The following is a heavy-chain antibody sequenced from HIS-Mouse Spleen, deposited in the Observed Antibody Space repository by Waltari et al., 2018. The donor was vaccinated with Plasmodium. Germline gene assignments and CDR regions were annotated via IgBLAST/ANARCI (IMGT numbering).Heavy chain of an antibody. D-gene: IGHD6-13*01. Sequence: QVQLVQSGAEVKKPGASVKVSCKASGYTFTGYYVHWVGPAPGQGLEWMGWINPNSGGTNYAQKFQGRVTMTRDTSISTAYMELSRLRSDDTAVYYCARVLGYKAAAGTFVEYFQHWGQGTLVTVSS. CDR1: GYTFTGYY. J-gene: IGHJ1*01. V-gene: IGHV1-2*02. CDR3: ARVLGYKAAAGTFVEYFQH. CDR2: INPNSGGT.